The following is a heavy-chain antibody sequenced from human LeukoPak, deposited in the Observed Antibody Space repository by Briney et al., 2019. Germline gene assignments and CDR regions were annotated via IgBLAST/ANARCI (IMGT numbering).Heavy chain of an antibody. CDR2: VNLNSGGT. Sequence: ASVKVSCKTSGYTFTYFYMHWVRQAPGQGLEWVGWVNLNSGGTNFAQKFQGRVSMTRDTSISTAYMQLSRLRFDDTAVYYCARSPHILTGENFDYWGQGTLLTVSS. D-gene: IGHD3-9*01. J-gene: IGHJ4*02. V-gene: IGHV1-2*02. CDR3: ARSPHILTGENFDY. CDR1: GYTFTYFY.